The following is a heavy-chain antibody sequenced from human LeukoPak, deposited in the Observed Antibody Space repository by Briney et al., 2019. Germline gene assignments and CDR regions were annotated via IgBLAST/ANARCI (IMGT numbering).Heavy chain of an antibody. CDR1: GFTFSSYN. Sequence: GGSLRLSCAASGFTFSSYNMNWVRQAPGKGLEWVSSISSGSSYIYYADSVKGRFTISRDNAKNSLHLQMNSLRAEDTAVYYCAKDGVLLWFGEGGQGTLVTVSS. CDR2: ISSGSSYI. D-gene: IGHD3-10*01. CDR3: AKDGVLLWFGE. J-gene: IGHJ4*02. V-gene: IGHV3-21*04.